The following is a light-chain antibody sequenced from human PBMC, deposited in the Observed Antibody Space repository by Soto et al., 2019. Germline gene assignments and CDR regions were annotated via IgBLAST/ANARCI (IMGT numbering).Light chain of an antibody. J-gene: IGLJ2*01. CDR1: RSNVGSNY. Sequence: QPVLTQPPSASGTPGQRVTISCSGSRSNVGSNYVYWYQQFPGTAPKVLIYKNNQRPSGVPDRVSGSKSGTSASLSISGLRSEDEADFYCAAWDDTLSALIFGGGTKVTVL. CDR2: KNN. V-gene: IGLV1-47*01. CDR3: AAWDDTLSALI.